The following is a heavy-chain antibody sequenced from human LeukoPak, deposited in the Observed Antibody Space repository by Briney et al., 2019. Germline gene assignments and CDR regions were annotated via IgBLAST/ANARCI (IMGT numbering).Heavy chain of an antibody. V-gene: IGHV3-30*04. CDR3: AREVRGNLDY. Sequence: PGRSLRLSCAASGFTFSNYALHWVRQSPGKGLEWVAVISYDGSNKFYADSVRGRFSISRDSSKNTLYLQMNSLRSEDTAVYHCAREVRGNLDYWGQGTLVTVSS. J-gene: IGHJ4*02. CDR1: GFTFSNYA. D-gene: IGHD2-15*01. CDR2: ISYDGSNK.